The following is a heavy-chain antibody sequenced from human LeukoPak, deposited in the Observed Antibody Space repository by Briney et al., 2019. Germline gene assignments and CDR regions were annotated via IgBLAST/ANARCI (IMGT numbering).Heavy chain of an antibody. CDR1: GDSVSSNSVA. D-gene: IGHD6-19*01. Sequence: SQTLSLTCGISGDSVSSNSVAWTWIRRSPSRGLEWLGRTYYRSKWYNDYAVSVKSRITINPDTSKNQFSLQLNSVTPEDTAVYYCARDGGWAEYYFDYWGQGTLVTVSS. CDR3: ARDGGWAEYYFDY. CDR2: TYYRSKWYN. J-gene: IGHJ4*02. V-gene: IGHV6-1*01.